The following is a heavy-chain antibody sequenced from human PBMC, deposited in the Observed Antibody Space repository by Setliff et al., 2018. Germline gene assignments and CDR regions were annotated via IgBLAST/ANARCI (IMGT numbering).Heavy chain of an antibody. CDR3: ARVESMVRGKNILRHFDY. D-gene: IGHD3-10*01. CDR2: VTIYNGNT. V-gene: IGHV1-18*01. J-gene: IGHJ4*02. CDR1: GYTFNNYG. Sequence: ALVKVSCKASGYTFNNYGVAWVRQAPGQGLDWMGWVTIYNGNTKYAQNLQGRLTLTTDRSTSTVYMELGSLTTDDTAIYYCARVESMVRGKNILRHFDYWGQGTQVTAPQ.